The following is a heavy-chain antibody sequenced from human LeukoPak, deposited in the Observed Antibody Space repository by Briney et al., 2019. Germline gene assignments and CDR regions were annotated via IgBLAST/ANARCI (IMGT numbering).Heavy chain of an antibody. J-gene: IGHJ5*02. Sequence: GGSLRLSCAASGFTFSSYAMSWVRQAPGKGLEWVSAISGSGGSTYYADSVKGRFTISRDNSKNTLYLQMNSLRAEDTAVYYCVKDHRRITIFGVVIIGGWFDPWGQGTLVTVSS. CDR2: ISGSGGST. CDR1: GFTFSSYA. D-gene: IGHD3-3*01. CDR3: VKDHRRITIFGVVIIGGWFDP. V-gene: IGHV3-23*01.